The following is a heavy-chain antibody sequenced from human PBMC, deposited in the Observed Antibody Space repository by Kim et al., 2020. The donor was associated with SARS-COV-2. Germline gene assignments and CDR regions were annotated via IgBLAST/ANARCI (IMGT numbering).Heavy chain of an antibody. Sequence: GGSLRLSCTASGFTFGDYAMSWVRQAPGKGLEWVGFIRSKAYGGTTEYAASVKGRFTISRDDSKSIAYLQMNRLKTEGTAVYYCNREVDSSGYLSDAFDIWGQGTMVTVSS. CDR2: IRSKAYGGTT. CDR3: NREVDSSGYLSDAFDI. D-gene: IGHD3-22*01. V-gene: IGHV3-49*04. J-gene: IGHJ3*02. CDR1: GFTFGDYA.